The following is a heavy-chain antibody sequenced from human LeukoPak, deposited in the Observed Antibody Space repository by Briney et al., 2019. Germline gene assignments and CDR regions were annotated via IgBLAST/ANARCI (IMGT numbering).Heavy chain of an antibody. CDR3: AKGVSRVVPAAIKDY. D-gene: IGHD2-2*01. CDR1: GFTFSSYW. CDR2: IKQDGSEK. J-gene: IGHJ4*02. Sequence: GGSLRLSCAASGFTFSSYWMSWVRQAPGKGLEWVANIKQDGSEKYYVDSVKGRFTISRDNAKNSLYLQMNSLRAEDTAVYYCAKGVSRVVPAAIKDYWGQGTLVTVSS. V-gene: IGHV3-7*03.